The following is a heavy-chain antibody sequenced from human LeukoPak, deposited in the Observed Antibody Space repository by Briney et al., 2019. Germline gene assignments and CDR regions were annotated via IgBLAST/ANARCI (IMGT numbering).Heavy chain of an antibody. CDR3: ARPSFHCSSTSCYTGYGMDV. D-gene: IGHD2-2*02. V-gene: IGHV1-18*01. Sequence: GASVKVSCNASGYTFTSYGTSWLRQAPGQGLEWMRWTRAYNGNTNYAQKLQGRVTMTTDTSTSTAYMELRSLRSDDTAVYYCARPSFHCSSTSCYTGYGMDVWGQGTTVTVSS. CDR2: TRAYNGNT. J-gene: IGHJ6*02. CDR1: GYTFTSYG.